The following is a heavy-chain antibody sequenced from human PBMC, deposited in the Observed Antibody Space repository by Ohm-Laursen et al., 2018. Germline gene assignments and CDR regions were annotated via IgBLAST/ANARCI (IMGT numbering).Heavy chain of an antibody. D-gene: IGHD2-2*01. V-gene: IGHV3-23*01. CDR2: IRGSGDTT. CDR1: GFKFSDYD. CDR3: AKDTKYYGMNV. Sequence: SLRLSCAASGFKFSDYDMSWVRQAPGKGLQWLSIIRGSGDTTFYEDSVKGRFTISRDNSKNNLYLQMNSLTAEDTAVYYCAKDTKYYGMNVWGQGTTVTVSS. J-gene: IGHJ6*02.